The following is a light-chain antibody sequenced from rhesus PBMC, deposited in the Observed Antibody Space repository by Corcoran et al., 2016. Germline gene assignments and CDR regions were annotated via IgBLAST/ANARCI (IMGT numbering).Light chain of an antibody. CDR2: GGS. CDR1: QSLLHRNGNTY. V-gene: IGKV2-72*01. J-gene: IGKJ1*01. CDR3: VQTIAFPWT. Sequence: DIVMTQTPLSLPITPGEPASISCRSSQSLLHRNGNTYLHWYLQKPGQSPRLRIYGGSTRASGVPAGCSGRGSGTEFTLKISKVEAEDVVVYYCVQTIAFPWTFGQGTKVEIK.